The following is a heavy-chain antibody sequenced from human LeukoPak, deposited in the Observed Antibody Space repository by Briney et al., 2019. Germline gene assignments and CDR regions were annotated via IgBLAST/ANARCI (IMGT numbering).Heavy chain of an antibody. Sequence: GGSLRLSCAASGFTFSSYGMHWVRQAPGKGLEWVAVISYDGSNKYYADSVKGRFTISRDNSKNTLYLQMNSLRAEDTAVYYCAKSLFVVVPAVRPPFDYWGQGTLVTVSS. CDR1: GFTFSSYG. CDR2: ISYDGSNK. CDR3: AKSLFVVVPAVRPPFDY. D-gene: IGHD2-2*01. V-gene: IGHV3-30*18. J-gene: IGHJ4*02.